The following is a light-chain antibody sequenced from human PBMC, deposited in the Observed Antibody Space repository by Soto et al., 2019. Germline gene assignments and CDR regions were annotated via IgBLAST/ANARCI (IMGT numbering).Light chain of an antibody. Sequence: IRLTQSPSSLSASVGDRVTITCRASQGINKFLAWYQQRPGKAPQLLVYGASTLQSGVPSRFSGSGSGTDFTLTISSLQPEDFATYYCQQLSNFRFTFGQGTKLDIK. CDR3: QQLSNFRFT. V-gene: IGKV1-9*01. CDR1: QGINKF. CDR2: GAS. J-gene: IGKJ2*01.